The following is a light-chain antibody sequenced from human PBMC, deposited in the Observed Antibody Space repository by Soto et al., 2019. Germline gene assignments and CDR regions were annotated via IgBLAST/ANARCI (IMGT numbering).Light chain of an antibody. V-gene: IGKV1-13*02. CDR1: QGISSA. J-gene: IGKJ4*01. CDR3: QQFNSYPLA. Sequence: AIQLTQSPSSLSASVGDRVTITCRASQGISSALAWYQQKPWKDPKLLIYEASSLESGVPSRFSGSGSGTDVTLTIRSLQPDDFATYYCQQFNSYPLAFGGVTKVEIK. CDR2: EAS.